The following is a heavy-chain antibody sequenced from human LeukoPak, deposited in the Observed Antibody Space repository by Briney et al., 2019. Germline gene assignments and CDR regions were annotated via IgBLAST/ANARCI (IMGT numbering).Heavy chain of an antibody. J-gene: IGHJ5*02. Sequence: SETLSLTCTVSGDSINSSPYYWGWIRQPPGNGLEWIGSIYYIGSTYKNPSLKGRVTMSVDTSRNQFSLNLSSVTAADTAVYYCAREGIAVAGNRPFDPWGQGTLVTVSS. V-gene: IGHV4-39*02. CDR1: GDSINSSPYY. CDR2: IYYIGST. D-gene: IGHD6-19*01. CDR3: AREGIAVAGNRPFDP.